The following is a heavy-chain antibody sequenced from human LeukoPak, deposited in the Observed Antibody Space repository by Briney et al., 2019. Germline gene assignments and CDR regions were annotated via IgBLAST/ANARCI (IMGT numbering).Heavy chain of an antibody. Sequence: ASVNVSCTASGYSFTNYGISWVRQAPGQGLEWMGWISAYNGDTNYAQEFQGRVTMTTDTSTTTVYMELRSLRSGDTAVYYCARDPDYWGQGTLVAVSS. CDR1: GYSFTNYG. V-gene: IGHV1-18*01. CDR3: ARDPDY. J-gene: IGHJ4*02. CDR2: ISAYNGDT.